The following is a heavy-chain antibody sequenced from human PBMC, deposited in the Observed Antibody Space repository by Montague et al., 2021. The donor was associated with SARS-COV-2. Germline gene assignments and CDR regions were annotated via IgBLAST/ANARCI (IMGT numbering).Heavy chain of an antibody. CDR3: ARSRGGGNSAVCDN. D-gene: IGHD4-23*01. Sequence: PALVKPTQTLTLTCTFSGFSLTTGAVGVGWIRQPPGKALEWLAGIYWDDDKRYSTSLKSRLTITKDTSKNQVVLILTNMDPVDTGTYYCARSRGGGNSAVCDNWGQGTLVTVSS. J-gene: IGHJ4*02. CDR2: IYWDDDK. V-gene: IGHV2-5*02. CDR1: GFSLTTGAVG.